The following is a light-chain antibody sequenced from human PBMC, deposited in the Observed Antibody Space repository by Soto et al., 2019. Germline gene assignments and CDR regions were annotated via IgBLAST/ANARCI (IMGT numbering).Light chain of an antibody. CDR2: GNR. V-gene: IGLV1-40*01. Sequence: QSVLTQPPSVSGAPGQRVTISCTGNNSNLGAGYDVHWYQQLPGAAPKLVIFGNRNRPSGVPERFSGSKSGTSASLAITGLEAEDEADYSCLAYAYSLNAFLYGGGTKLTV. CDR3: LAYAYSLNAFL. J-gene: IGLJ3*02. CDR1: NSNLGAGYD.